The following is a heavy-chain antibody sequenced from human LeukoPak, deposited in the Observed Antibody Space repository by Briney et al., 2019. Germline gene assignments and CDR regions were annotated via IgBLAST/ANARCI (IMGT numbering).Heavy chain of an antibody. Sequence: PGGSLRLSCAASGFTFSSYSMNWVRQAPGKGLEWVSYISSSSTIYYADSVKGRLTISRDNAKNSLYLQMSNLRAEDTAVYFCARGGGLDVWGQGATVTVSS. CDR2: ISSSSTI. V-gene: IGHV3-48*04. CDR1: GFTFSSYS. D-gene: IGHD3-16*01. CDR3: ARGGGLDV. J-gene: IGHJ6*02.